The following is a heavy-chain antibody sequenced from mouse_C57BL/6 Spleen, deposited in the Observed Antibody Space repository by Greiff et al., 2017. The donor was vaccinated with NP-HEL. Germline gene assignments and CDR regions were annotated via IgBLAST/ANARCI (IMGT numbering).Heavy chain of an antibody. Sequence: VQLQQSGAELVRPGTSVKVSCKASGYAFTNYLIEWVKQRPGQGLEWIGVINPGSGGTNYNEKFKGKATLTADKSSSTAYMQLSSLNSEDSAVYCCASTELDYWGQGTTLTVSS. V-gene: IGHV1-54*01. D-gene: IGHD4-1*01. J-gene: IGHJ2*01. CDR1: GYAFTNYL. CDR2: INPGSGGT. CDR3: ASTELDY.